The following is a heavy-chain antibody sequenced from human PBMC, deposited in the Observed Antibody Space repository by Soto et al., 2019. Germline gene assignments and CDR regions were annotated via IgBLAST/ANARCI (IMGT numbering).Heavy chain of an antibody. V-gene: IGHV4-34*01. CDR2: MSHSGGT. Sequence: QVQLQQWGAGLLKPSETLSLTCAVYGGSISSGRYYWSWIRQPPGMGLEWIGEMSHSGGTHFNPSLKSRVTISVDTSKNQFSLKMSSVTAADTALYYCARVERWTATTVVDAFYMWGPGAMVTVSS. CDR3: ARVERWTATTVVDAFYM. CDR1: GGSISSGRYY. J-gene: IGHJ3*02. D-gene: IGHD1-1*01.